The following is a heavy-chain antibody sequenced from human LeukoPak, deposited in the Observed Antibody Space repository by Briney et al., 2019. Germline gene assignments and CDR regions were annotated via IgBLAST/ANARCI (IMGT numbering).Heavy chain of an antibody. CDR2: IIYSGST. CDR3: ARRFSRYDILTGFSYYFDY. Sequence: SETLSLTCTVSGYSISSGFHWGWIRQPPGKGLEWIGYIIYSGSTKYNPSLKSRVTMSADTSKNQLSLKLNSVTAADTAVYYCARRFSRYDILTGFSYYFDYWGQGTLVTVSS. J-gene: IGHJ4*02. D-gene: IGHD3-9*01. CDR1: GYSISSGFH. V-gene: IGHV4-38-2*02.